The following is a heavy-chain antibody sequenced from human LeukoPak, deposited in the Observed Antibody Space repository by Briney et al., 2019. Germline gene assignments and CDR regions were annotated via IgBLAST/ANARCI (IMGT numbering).Heavy chain of an antibody. CDR1: GFTFSSYA. Sequence: PGGSLILSCAASGFTFSSYAMGWVRQAPGKGLEWVSAITASGGNTYYADSAKGRFTISRDNSKNTLYLQVNSLRAEDTAVYYCAKGNGYSYGRYYFAYWGQGTLVTVSS. D-gene: IGHD5-18*01. CDR2: ITASGGNT. J-gene: IGHJ4*02. V-gene: IGHV3-23*01. CDR3: AKGNGYSYGRYYFAY.